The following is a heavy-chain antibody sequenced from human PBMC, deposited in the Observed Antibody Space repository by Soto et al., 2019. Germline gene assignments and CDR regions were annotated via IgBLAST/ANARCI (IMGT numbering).Heavy chain of an antibody. CDR3: ARGYYYDSSGYYPVDAFDI. V-gene: IGHV4-39*01. Sequence: QLQLQESGPGLVKPSETLSLTCTVSGGSISSSSYYWGWIRQPPGKGLEWIGSIYYSGSTYYNPSLKSRVTIAVDTSKHQFSVKLSSVTAADTAVYYCARGYYYDSSGYYPVDAFDIWGQGTMVTVSS. CDR2: IYYSGST. CDR1: GGSISSSSYY. D-gene: IGHD3-22*01. J-gene: IGHJ3*02.